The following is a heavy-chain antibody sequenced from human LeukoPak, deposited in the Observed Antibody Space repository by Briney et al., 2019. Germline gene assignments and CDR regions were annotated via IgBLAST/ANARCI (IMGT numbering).Heavy chain of an antibody. Sequence: ASVKVSCKASGYTFTSYYMHWVRQAPGQGLEWMGIINPSGGSTSYAQKFQGRVTMTRDTSTSTVYMELSSLRSEDTAVYYSAAPSSIAARLPNYWGQGTLVTVSS. CDR1: GYTFTSYY. D-gene: IGHD6-6*01. V-gene: IGHV1-46*01. J-gene: IGHJ4*02. CDR2: INPSGGST. CDR3: AAPSSIAARLPNY.